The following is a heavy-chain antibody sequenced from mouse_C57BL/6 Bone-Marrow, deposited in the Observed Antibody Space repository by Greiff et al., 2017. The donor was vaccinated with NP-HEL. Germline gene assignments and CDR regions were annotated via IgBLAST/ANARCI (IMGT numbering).Heavy chain of an antibody. D-gene: IGHD2-3*01. Sequence: EVQLQQSGPELVKPGASVKISCKASGYSFTGYYMNWVKQSPEQSLEWIGEINPSTGGTTYNQKFKAKATLTVDKSSSTAYMQLKSLTSEDSAVYYCARLWLLPYYYAMDYWGQGTSVTVSS. J-gene: IGHJ4*01. CDR2: INPSTGGT. CDR1: GYSFTGYY. CDR3: ARLWLLPYYYAMDY. V-gene: IGHV1-42*01.